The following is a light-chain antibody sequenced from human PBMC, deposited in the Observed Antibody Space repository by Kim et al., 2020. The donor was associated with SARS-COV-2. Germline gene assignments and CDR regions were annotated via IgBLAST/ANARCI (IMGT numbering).Light chain of an antibody. Sequence: LSAGERATRSCRASQSVSSSYVAWYQQKPGQAPRLLIYGASSRATGIPDRFSGSGSGTDFTLTISRLEPEDFAVYYCQQYGSSPRTFGQGTKLEI. J-gene: IGKJ2*01. CDR1: QSVSSSY. V-gene: IGKV3-20*01. CDR2: GAS. CDR3: QQYGSSPRT.